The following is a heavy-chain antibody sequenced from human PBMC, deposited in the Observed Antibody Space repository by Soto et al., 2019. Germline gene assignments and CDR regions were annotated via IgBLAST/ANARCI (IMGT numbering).Heavy chain of an antibody. CDR3: ARVLIAGVTTD. Sequence: QVPLQQWGAGLLKPSETLSLTCAVYGGSFSGYYWSWIRQPPGKGLEWIGESNHVGNTNYNPSLKSRVTMSVDPSKNQFSLRLSSVTAADTAVYYCARVLIAGVTTDWGQGTLVLVSS. CDR1: GGSFSGYY. CDR2: SNHVGNT. V-gene: IGHV4-34*01. D-gene: IGHD5-18*01. J-gene: IGHJ4*02.